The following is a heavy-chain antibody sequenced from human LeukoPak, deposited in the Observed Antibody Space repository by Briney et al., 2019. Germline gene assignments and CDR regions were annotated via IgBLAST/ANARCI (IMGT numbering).Heavy chain of an antibody. CDR2: IIPIFGTA. Sequence: SVKVSCKASGGTFSSYAISWVRQAPGQGLEWMGGIIPIFGTANYAQKFQGRVTITADESTSTAYMELSSLRSEDTAVYYCARDGSWYNWNERFDPWGQGTLVTVSS. V-gene: IGHV1-69*13. CDR1: GGTFSSYA. D-gene: IGHD1-20*01. CDR3: ARDGSWYNWNERFDP. J-gene: IGHJ5*02.